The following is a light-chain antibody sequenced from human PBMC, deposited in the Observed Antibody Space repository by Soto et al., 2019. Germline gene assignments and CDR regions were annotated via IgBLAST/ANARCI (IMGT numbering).Light chain of an antibody. CDR1: QSISSW. CDR3: KKYNSAPWT. J-gene: IGKJ1*01. V-gene: IGKV1-27*01. CDR2: AAY. Sequence: DIQMTQSPSTLSASVGDRVTITCRASQSISSWLAWYQQKPGKAHKLLIYAAYTLQSGVQSRFSGSGSGTDFTLTIRSLQPEDVATYYCKKYNSAPWTFGQGTKVDIK.